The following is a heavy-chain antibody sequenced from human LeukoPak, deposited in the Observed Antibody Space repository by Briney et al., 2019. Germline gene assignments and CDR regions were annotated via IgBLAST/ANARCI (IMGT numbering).Heavy chain of an antibody. CDR1: GGSISSHY. Sequence: SGTLSLTCTVSGGSISSHYWSWIRQPPGKGLEWIGYIYYSGSTNYNPSLKSRVTISVDTSKNQFSLKLSSVTAADTAVYYCARDRTERDCSSTRCYRYSYYYYYMDVWGKGTTVTVSS. D-gene: IGHD2-2*01. J-gene: IGHJ6*03. CDR3: ARDRTERDCSSTRCYRYSYYYYYMDV. CDR2: IYYSGST. V-gene: IGHV4-59*11.